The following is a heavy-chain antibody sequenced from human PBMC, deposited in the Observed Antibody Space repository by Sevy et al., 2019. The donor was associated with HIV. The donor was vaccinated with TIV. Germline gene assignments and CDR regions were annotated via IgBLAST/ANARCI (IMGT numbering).Heavy chain of an antibody. CDR3: ARDPAVAGDYYYGMDV. CDR1: GFTFSSYA. CDR2: ISYDGSNK. Sequence: GGSLRLSCAASGFTFSSYAMHWVRQAPGKGLEWVAVISYDGSNKYYADSVKGRFTIYRDNSKNTLYLQMNSLRAEDTAVYYCARDPAVAGDYYYGMDVWGQGTTVTVSS. D-gene: IGHD2-15*01. J-gene: IGHJ6*02. V-gene: IGHV3-30-3*01.